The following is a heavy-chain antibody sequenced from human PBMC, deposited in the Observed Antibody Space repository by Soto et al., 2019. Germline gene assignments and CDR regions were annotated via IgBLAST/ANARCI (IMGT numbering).Heavy chain of an antibody. CDR3: ARDRPFYGMDV. CDR2: ISSSSSYI. J-gene: IGHJ6*02. CDR1: GFTFSSYS. V-gene: IGHV3-21*01. Sequence: GGSLRLSCAASGFTFSSYSMNWVRQAPGKGLEWVSSISSSSSYIYYADSVKGRFAISRDNAKNSLYLQMNSLRAEDTAVYYCARDRPFYGMDVWGQGTTVTVSS.